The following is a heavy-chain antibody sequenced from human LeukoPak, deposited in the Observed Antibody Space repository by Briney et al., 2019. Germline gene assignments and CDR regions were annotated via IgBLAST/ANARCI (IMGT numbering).Heavy chain of an antibody. V-gene: IGHV4-34*01. CDR1: GGSFSGYY. CDR2: INHSGST. Sequence: SETLSLTCAVYGGSFSGYYWSWIRQPPGKGLELIGEINHSGSTNYNPSLKSRVTISVDTSKNQFSLKLSSVTAADTAMYYCARGLVRDGYNIRRYYFDYWGQGTLVTISS. CDR3: ARGLVRDGYNIRRYYFDY. J-gene: IGHJ4*02. D-gene: IGHD5-24*01.